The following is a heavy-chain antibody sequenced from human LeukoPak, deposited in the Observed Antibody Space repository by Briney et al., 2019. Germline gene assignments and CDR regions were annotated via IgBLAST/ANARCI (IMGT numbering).Heavy chain of an antibody. CDR1: GFRFNNAW. CDR2: IKSKTGGGTR. D-gene: IGHD3-10*01. CDR3: TRVMVRGSRWFDP. V-gene: IGHV3-15*01. J-gene: IGHJ5*02. Sequence: GGSLRLSCAASGFRFNNAWMSWVRQAPGKGLEWVGRIKSKTGGGTRDYAAPVKGRFTISRDDSKNTLYLQMNSLKTEDTAVYYCTRVMVRGSRWFDPWGQGTLVTVSS.